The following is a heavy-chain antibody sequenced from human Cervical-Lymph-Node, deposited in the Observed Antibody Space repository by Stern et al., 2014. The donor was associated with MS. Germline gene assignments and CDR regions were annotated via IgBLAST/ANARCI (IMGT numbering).Heavy chain of an antibody. Sequence: EVQLVESGAEVRKPGESLRISCEVSGYRFTNNWIGWVRQVPGKGLEWMGIIYPGDSETRYSPAFPGQVTIFVDKSNSIPYLQWISLKPSDTAIYYCARRGHGYMGIDYWGQGTLVTVSS. D-gene: IGHD1-1*01. CDR1: GYRFTNNW. CDR3: ARRGHGYMGIDY. V-gene: IGHV5-51*03. CDR2: IYPGDSET. J-gene: IGHJ4*02.